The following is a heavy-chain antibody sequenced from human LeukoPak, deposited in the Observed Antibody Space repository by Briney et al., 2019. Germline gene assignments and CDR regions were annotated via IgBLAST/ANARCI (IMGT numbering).Heavy chain of an antibody. CDR3: TRDPTSTSCYYYYGMDV. D-gene: IGHD2-2*01. J-gene: IGHJ6*02. CDR1: GGSISSYY. CDR2: IYYSGST. V-gene: IGHV4-59*01. Sequence: SETLSLTCTVSGGSISSYYWSWIRQPPGKGLEWIGYIYYSGSTNYNPSLKSRVTISVDTSKNQFSLKLSSVTAADTAVYYCTRDPTSTSCYYYYGMDVWGQGTTVTVSS.